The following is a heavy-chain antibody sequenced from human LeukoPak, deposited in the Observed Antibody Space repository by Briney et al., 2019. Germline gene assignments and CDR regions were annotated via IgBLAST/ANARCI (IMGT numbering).Heavy chain of an antibody. Sequence: ASVKVSCKASGYTFTSYDINWVRQATGQGLEWMGWMNPNSGNTGYAQKFQGRVTMTRNTSISTAYMELRGLISEDTAVYYCVRDGEGVAISVNYWFDPWGQGTLVTVSS. D-gene: IGHD3-10*01. CDR1: GYTFTSYD. J-gene: IGHJ5*02. CDR3: VRDGEGVAISVNYWFDP. CDR2: MNPNSGNT. V-gene: IGHV1-8*01.